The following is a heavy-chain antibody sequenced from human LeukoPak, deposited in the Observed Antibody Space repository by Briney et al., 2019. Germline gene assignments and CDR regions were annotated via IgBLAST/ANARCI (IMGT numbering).Heavy chain of an antibody. V-gene: IGHV4-39*07. CDR1: GGSISSSSYY. Sequence: SETLSLTCTVSGGSISSSSYYWGWIRQPPGKGLEWIGSIYYSGSTYYSPSLKSRVTISVDTSKNQFSLKLSSVTAADTAVYYCARWYSSSWYYFDYWGQGTLVTVSS. CDR2: IYYSGST. D-gene: IGHD6-13*01. J-gene: IGHJ4*02. CDR3: ARWYSSSWYYFDY.